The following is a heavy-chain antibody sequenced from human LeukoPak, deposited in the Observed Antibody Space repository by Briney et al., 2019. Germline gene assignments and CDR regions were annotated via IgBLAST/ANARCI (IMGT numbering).Heavy chain of an antibody. Sequence: GGSLRLSCAASGFTFSTSWVHWVRQAPGKGLVWVSRINSDGSTTTYADSVKGRFIVSRDNAKNTLNLQMNSLGAEDTAVYYCTRAGNYYFEYWGQGTLVTVSS. CDR2: INSDGSTT. CDR3: TRAGNYYFEY. CDR1: GFTFSTSW. J-gene: IGHJ4*02. D-gene: IGHD1-7*01. V-gene: IGHV3-74*01.